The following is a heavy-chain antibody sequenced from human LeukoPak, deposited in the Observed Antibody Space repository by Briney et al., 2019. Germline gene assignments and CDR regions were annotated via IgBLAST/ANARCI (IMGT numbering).Heavy chain of an antibody. CDR3: ARVLYSSDWYGGFYFDY. CDR2: IYYSGSA. CDR1: GGSISSSSYY. J-gene: IGHJ4*02. D-gene: IGHD6-19*01. Sequence: SETLSLTCTVSGGSISSSSYYWGWIRQPPGKGLEWIGSIYYSGSAYCNPSLKSRVTISVDMSKNQFSLKLSSVTAADTAVYYCARVLYSSDWYGGFYFDYWGQGTLVTVSS. V-gene: IGHV4-39*07.